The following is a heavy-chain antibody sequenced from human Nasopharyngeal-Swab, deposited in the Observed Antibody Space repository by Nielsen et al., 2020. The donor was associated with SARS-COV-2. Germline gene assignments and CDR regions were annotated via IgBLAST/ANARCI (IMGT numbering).Heavy chain of an antibody. CDR1: GFTFSSYA. CDR2: ISGSGGST. CDR3: AKDEPYYDSNGYNYYYYYYMDV. D-gene: IGHD3-22*01. Sequence: GGSLRLSCAASGFTFSSYAMSWVRQAPGKGLEWVSAISGSGGSTYYADSVKGRFTISRDNSKNTLYLQMNSLRAEDTAVYYCAKDEPYYDSNGYNYYYYYYMDVWGKGTTVTVSS. J-gene: IGHJ6*03. V-gene: IGHV3-23*01.